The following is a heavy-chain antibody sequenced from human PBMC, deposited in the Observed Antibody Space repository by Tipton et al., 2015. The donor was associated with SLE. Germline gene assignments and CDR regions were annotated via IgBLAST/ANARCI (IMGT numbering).Heavy chain of an antibody. Sequence: TLSLTCTVSGGSISSSSYYWGWIRQPPGKGLEWIGSIYYSGSTYYNPSLKSRVTISVDTSKNQFSLKLSSVTAADTAVYYCARRFAGWSYNWLDPWGQGTLVTVSS. CDR3: ARRFAGWSYNWLDP. V-gene: IGHV4-39*07. J-gene: IGHJ5*02. CDR2: IYYSGST. CDR1: GGSISSSSYY. D-gene: IGHD6-19*01.